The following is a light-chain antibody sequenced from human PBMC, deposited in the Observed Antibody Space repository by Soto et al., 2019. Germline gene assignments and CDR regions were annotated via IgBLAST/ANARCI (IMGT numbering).Light chain of an antibody. CDR3: QQRSTWPPYT. CDR1: QSVSSY. J-gene: IGKJ2*01. Sequence: EIVLTQSPATLSLSPGERATLSCRASQSVSSYLAWYQQKPGQAPRLLIYEASNRATGIPARFSGSGSGTDFTLTISRLEPEDFAVYYCQQRSTWPPYTFVQGTKLEI. CDR2: EAS. V-gene: IGKV3-11*01.